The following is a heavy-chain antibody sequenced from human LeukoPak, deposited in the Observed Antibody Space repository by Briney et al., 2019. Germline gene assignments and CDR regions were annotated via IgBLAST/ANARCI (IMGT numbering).Heavy chain of an antibody. CDR3: ARRQYYYGSGSMDV. J-gene: IGHJ6*03. CDR2: IYYSGSA. V-gene: IGHV4-30-4*08. D-gene: IGHD3-10*01. CDR1: GGSISSGDYY. Sequence: SETLSLTCSVTGGSISSGDYYWTWIRQPPGKGLEWIAYIYYSGSAEYNLSLQSRATISVDTSKNQFLLKLRSVTAADTAVYYCARRQYYYGSGSMDVWGKGTMVTISS.